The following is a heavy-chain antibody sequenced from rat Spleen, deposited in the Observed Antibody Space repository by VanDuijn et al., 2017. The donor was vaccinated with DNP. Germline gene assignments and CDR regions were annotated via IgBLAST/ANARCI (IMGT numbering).Heavy chain of an antibody. V-gene: IGHV2-32*01. Sequence: QVQLKESGPGLVQPSQTLSLTCTVSGFSLTSYHVHWVRQPPGKGLEWMGVMWSSGGTDYNSAIKSRLSISRDTSKSQVFLKVNSLQTEDTATYYCARYSTSFVMDAWGQGTSVTVSS. CDR3: ARYSTSFVMDA. J-gene: IGHJ4*01. D-gene: IGHD1-2*01. CDR1: GFSLTSYH. CDR2: MWSSGGT.